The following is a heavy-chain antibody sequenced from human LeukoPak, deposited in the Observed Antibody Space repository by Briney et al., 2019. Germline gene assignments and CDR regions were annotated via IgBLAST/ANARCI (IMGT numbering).Heavy chain of an antibody. Sequence: TGRSLRLSCAASGFTFSSYAMHWVRQAPGKGLDWVAVISYDGSNKYYADSVKGRFTISRDNSKNTLYLQMNSLKAEDTAVYYCARGAVAGTRGGDYWGQGTLVTVSS. V-gene: IGHV3-30-3*01. CDR3: ARGAVAGTRGGDY. D-gene: IGHD6-19*01. CDR2: ISYDGSNK. CDR1: GFTFSSYA. J-gene: IGHJ4*02.